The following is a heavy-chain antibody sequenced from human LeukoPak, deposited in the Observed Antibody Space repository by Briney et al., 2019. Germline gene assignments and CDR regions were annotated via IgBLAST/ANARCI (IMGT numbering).Heavy chain of an antibody. V-gene: IGHV3-23*01. J-gene: IGHJ5*02. CDR1: GFTFSSYA. CDR3: AKGGDIVVVPAATRNWFDP. Sequence: GGSLRLSCAASGFTFSSYAMSWVRHAPGKGLEWVSAISGSGGSTYYADSVKGRFTISRDNSKNTLYLQMNSLRAEGTAVYYCAKGGDIVVVPAATRNWFDPWGQGTLVTVSS. CDR2: ISGSGGST. D-gene: IGHD2-2*01.